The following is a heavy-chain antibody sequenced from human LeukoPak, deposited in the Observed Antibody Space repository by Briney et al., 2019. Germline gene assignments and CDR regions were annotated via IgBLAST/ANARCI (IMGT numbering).Heavy chain of an antibody. CDR1: GGSISSTTYY. CDR3: ARFHELVGATGY. Sequence: PSETLSLTCTVSGGSISSTTYYWGWIRQPPGKGLESIGSIYYSGSTYYNPSLKSRVTISVDTSKNQSSLKLSSVTAADTAVYYCARFHELVGATGYWGQGTLVTVSS. D-gene: IGHD1-26*01. J-gene: IGHJ4*02. V-gene: IGHV4-39*07. CDR2: IYYSGST.